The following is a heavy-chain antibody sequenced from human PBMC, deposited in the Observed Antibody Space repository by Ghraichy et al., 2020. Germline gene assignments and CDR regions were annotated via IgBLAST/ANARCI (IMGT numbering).Heavy chain of an antibody. CDR1: GDSISRGSYF. V-gene: IGHV4-61*02. CDR3: ARGDPYTALVGGDS. CDR2: INTSGST. Sequence: SQTLSLTCTVSGDSISRGSYFWTWIRRPAGKGLEWIGRINTSGSTNHNPSLKSRGTMSLDTSNNQFSLKLASVTAADTAIYYCARGDPYTALVGGDSWGQGALGAVSS. D-gene: IGHD5-18*01. J-gene: IGHJ4*02.